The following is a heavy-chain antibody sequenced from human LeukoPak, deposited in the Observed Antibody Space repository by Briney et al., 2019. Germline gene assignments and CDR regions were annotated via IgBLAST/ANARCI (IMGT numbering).Heavy chain of an antibody. CDR2: IYTSGST. D-gene: IGHD3-10*01. CDR3: ARVSLVRGGPDFYFDY. V-gene: IGHV4-4*07. CDR1: GGSISNYY. J-gene: IGHJ4*02. Sequence: PSETLSLTCTVSGGSISNYYWSWIRQAAGKGLEWIGRIYTSGSTSYNPSLKSRVTMSVDTSKNQFSLSLTSVTAADMAVYYCARVSLVRGGPDFYFDYWGQGTLVTVSS.